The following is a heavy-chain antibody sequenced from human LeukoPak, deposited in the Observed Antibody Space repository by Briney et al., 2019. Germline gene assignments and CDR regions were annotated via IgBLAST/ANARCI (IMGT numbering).Heavy chain of an antibody. Sequence: GGSLRLCCAASGFNFSGYAMSWVRQAPGKGLEWVSTISGSGGNTYYADSVEGRFTISRDNSENTLYLQVNSLRAEDTAVYYCAKGQTTVMALDIWGQGTMVTVSS. V-gene: IGHV3-23*01. CDR2: ISGSGGNT. CDR3: AKGQTTVMALDI. D-gene: IGHD4-17*01. CDR1: GFNFSGYA. J-gene: IGHJ3*02.